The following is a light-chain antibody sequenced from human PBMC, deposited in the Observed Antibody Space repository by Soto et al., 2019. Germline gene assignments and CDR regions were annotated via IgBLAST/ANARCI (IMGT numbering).Light chain of an antibody. Sequence: EIVMTQSPATLSVSPGERATVPCRASQSVRNNLAWYQQKPGQAPRLLIYGASTRATGIPARFSGSGYGTEFTLTISSLQSEDFAAYYCQQRYNWPLTFGGGTKVEIK. CDR2: GAS. CDR1: QSVRNN. CDR3: QQRYNWPLT. V-gene: IGKV3-15*01. J-gene: IGKJ4*01.